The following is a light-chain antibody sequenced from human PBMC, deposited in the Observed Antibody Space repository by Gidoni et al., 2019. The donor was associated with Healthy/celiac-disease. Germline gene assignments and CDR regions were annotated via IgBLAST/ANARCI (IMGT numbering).Light chain of an antibody. Sequence: EIVMTQSPATLSVSPGERATLSCRASQSVSSNLAWYQQKPGQAPRLLIYGASTRAPGIPARFSGSGYGTEFTLTISSLQSEDFAVYYCQQYNNWQGTFGQGTKVEIK. J-gene: IGKJ1*01. CDR1: QSVSSN. CDR3: QQYNNWQGT. CDR2: GAS. V-gene: IGKV3-15*01.